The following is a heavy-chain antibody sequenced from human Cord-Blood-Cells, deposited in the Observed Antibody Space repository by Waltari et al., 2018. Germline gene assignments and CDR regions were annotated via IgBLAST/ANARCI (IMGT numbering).Heavy chain of an antibody. CDR1: GYTSTSYY. CDR3: ATQASGDSSGYALAY. D-gene: IGHD3-22*01. CDR2: INPSGGST. Sequence: QVQLVQSGAELKQPAASVTVSCKASGYTSTSYYMHWLRQAPGQGLEWMGIINPSGGSTSYAQKFQGRVTMTRDTSTSTVYMELSSLRSEDTAVYYCATQASGDSSGYALAYWGQGTLVTVSS. J-gene: IGHJ4*02. V-gene: IGHV1-46*01.